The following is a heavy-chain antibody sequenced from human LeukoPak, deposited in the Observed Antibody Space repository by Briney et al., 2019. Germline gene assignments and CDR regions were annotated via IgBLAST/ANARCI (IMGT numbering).Heavy chain of an antibody. V-gene: IGHV4-59*01. J-gene: IGHJ4*02. Sequence: SETLSLTCTVSGGSISSYYWSWIRQPPGKGLEWIGYIYYSGSTNYYPSLKSRVTISVDTSKNQFSLKLSSVTAADTAVYYCARDNGYYDSSGYYYDYWGQGTLVTVSS. CDR3: ARDNGYYDSSGYYYDY. CDR1: GGSISSYY. D-gene: IGHD3-22*01. CDR2: IYYSGST.